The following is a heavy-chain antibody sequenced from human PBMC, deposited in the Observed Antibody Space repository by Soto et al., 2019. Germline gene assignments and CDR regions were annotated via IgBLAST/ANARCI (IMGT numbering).Heavy chain of an antibody. CDR3: ARIPTHCSGGSCYGAWFDP. D-gene: IGHD2-15*01. V-gene: IGHV1-69*01. CDR1: GGTFSSYA. J-gene: IGHJ5*02. Sequence: QVQLVQSGAEVKKPGSSVKVSCKASGGTFSSYAISWVRQAPGQGLEWMGGIIPIFGTANYAQKFQGRVTISADEYTSTAYMERSSLRSEDTAVYCCARIPTHCSGGSCYGAWFDPWGQGTLVAVSS. CDR2: IIPIFGTA.